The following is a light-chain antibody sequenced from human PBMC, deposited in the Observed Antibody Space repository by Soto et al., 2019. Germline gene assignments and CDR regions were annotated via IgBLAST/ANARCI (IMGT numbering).Light chain of an antibody. CDR3: SSYTRIRTRV. J-gene: IGLJ3*02. CDR1: SSDVCSYNY. V-gene: IGLV2-14*01. CDR2: EVS. Sequence: QSVLTQPASVSGSPGQSITISCTGTSSDVCSYNYVSWYQQHPGKAPKLMIYEVSNRPSGVSNRFSGSKSGNTASLTISGLQAEDESNYYCSSYTRIRTRVFGGGTQLTVL.